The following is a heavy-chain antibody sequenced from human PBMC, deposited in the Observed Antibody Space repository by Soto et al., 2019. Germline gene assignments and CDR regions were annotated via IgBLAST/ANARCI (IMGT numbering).Heavy chain of an antibody. CDR3: ARLIAIFRVVIKGNWYFDL. D-gene: IGHD3-3*01. Sequence: SETLSLTCAVCGGSISSGGYSWSWIRQALGKGLEWIGYIYHSGSTYYNPYLKSRVTISVDRSKNKFSLKLRAVTAVDSAVCEGARLIAIFRVVIKGNWYFDLWGRGTLV. V-gene: IGHV4-30-2*01. J-gene: IGHJ2*01. CDR1: GGSISSGGYS. CDR2: IYHSGST.